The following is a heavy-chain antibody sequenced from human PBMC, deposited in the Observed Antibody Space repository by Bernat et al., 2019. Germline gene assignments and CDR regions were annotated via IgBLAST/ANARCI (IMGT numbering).Heavy chain of an antibody. CDR3: ARRGGDRGWGAFDF. Sequence: EVQLLDSGGGLVQPGGSLRLSCVASGFTLSSSAVSWVRQAPGMGPEWVSSLSHTDGAAYYADSVKGRFTISRDISSNTLYLQMNSLRAEDTAFYYCARRGGDRGWGAFDFWGQGTMVSVSS. J-gene: IGHJ3*01. CDR2: LSHTDGAA. V-gene: IGHV3-23*01. D-gene: IGHD2-21*01. CDR1: GFTLSSSA.